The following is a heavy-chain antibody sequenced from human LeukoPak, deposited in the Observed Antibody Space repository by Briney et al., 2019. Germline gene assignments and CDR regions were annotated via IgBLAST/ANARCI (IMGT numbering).Heavy chain of an antibody. CDR1: GGSISSYY. CDR2: INHSGST. Sequence: SETLSLTCTVSGGSISSYYWSWIRQPPGKGLEWIGEINHSGSTNYNPSLKSRVTISVDTSKNQFSLKLSSVTAADTAVYYCARGFTWDYWGQGTLVTVSS. D-gene: IGHD2/OR15-2a*01. J-gene: IGHJ4*02. CDR3: ARGFTWDY. V-gene: IGHV4-34*01.